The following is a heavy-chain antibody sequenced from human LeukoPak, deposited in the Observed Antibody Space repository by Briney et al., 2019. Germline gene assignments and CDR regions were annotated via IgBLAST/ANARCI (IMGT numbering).Heavy chain of an antibody. CDR2: INHSGST. CDR1: GGSFSGYY. Sequence: SETLPLTCAVYGGSFSGYYWSWIRQPPGKGLEWIGEINHSGSTNYNPSLKSRVTISVDTSKNQFSLKLSSVTAAGTAVYYCARGRGYSYGGDYWGQGTLVTVSS. J-gene: IGHJ4*02. V-gene: IGHV4-34*01. D-gene: IGHD5-18*01. CDR3: ARGRGYSYGGDY.